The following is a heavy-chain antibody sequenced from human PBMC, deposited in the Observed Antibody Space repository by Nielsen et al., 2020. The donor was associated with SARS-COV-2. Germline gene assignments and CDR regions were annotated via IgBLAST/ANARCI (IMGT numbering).Heavy chain of an antibody. CDR2: IYYSGST. J-gene: IGHJ3*02. D-gene: IGHD2-2*01. V-gene: IGHV4-59*08. CDR1: GGSISSYY. Sequence: SETLSLTCTVSGGSISSYYWSWIRQPPGKGLEWIGYIYYSGSTNYNPSLKSRVTISVDTSKNQFSLKLGFVTAADTAVYYCARAPDIVLVPTAIPIWGQGTMVPVSS. CDR3: ARAPDIVLVPTAIPI.